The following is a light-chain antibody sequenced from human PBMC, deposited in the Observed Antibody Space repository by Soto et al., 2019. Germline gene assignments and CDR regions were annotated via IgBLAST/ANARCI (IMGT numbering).Light chain of an antibody. J-gene: IGKJ5*01. V-gene: IGKV3-20*01. CDR1: QSVSSSY. CDR2: GAS. CDR3: QQYGSSPPIT. Sequence: EIVLTQSPGTLSLSPGERATLSCRASQSVSSSYLAWYQQKPGQAPRLLIYGASSRATGIPDRFNGSGSGTDFTLTISRLEPEDFAVYYCQQYGSSPPITFCQGTRLEIK.